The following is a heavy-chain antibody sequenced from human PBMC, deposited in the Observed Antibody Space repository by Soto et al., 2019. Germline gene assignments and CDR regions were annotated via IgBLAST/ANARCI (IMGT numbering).Heavy chain of an antibody. J-gene: IGHJ4*02. CDR2: INAGNGNT. Sequence: GASVKVSCKASGYTFTSYAMHWVRQAPGQRLEWMGWINAGNGNTKYSQKFQSRVTITRDTSASTAYMELSSLRSEDTAVYYCARTTYYYDSSGTFDYWGQGTLDTVSS. CDR3: ARTTYYYDSSGTFDY. D-gene: IGHD3-22*01. CDR1: GYTFTSYA. V-gene: IGHV1-3*01.